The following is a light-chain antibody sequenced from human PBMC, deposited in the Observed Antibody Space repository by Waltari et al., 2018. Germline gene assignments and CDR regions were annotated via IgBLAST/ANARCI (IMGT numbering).Light chain of an antibody. J-gene: IGKJ1*01. Sequence: DIVMTQSPDSLAVSLGERATINCKSSQSVLYISNNKNYLAWYQQKPGQPPKLLIYWASTRESGVPDRFSGSGSWTDFTLTISSLQAEDVAVYYCQQYYSTPWTFGQGTKVEIK. CDR2: WAS. V-gene: IGKV4-1*01. CDR1: QSVLYISNNKNY. CDR3: QQYYSTPWT.